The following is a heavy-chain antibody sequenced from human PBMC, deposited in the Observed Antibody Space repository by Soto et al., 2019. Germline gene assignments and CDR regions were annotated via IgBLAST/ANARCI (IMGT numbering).Heavy chain of an antibody. J-gene: IGHJ4*02. V-gene: IGHV4-31*03. D-gene: IGHD2-8*01. CDR2: ITYSGNT. CDR3: VRGGSCTNGVCSFFDY. CDR1: GGSVSSVGYY. Sequence: TLSLTCTVSGGSVSSVGYYWSWIRQHPGKGLEWIGYITYSGNTYYNPSLESRVTMSADTSKNQFSLKLSSVTAADTAVYFCVRGGSCTNGVCSFFDYWGQGTLVTVSS.